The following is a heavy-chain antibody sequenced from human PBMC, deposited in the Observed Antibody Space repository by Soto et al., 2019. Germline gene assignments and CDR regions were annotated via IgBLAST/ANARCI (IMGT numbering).Heavy chain of an antibody. Sequence: GGSLRLSCAASGFSFSSYWMSWVRQALGKGLEWVANIKQDGSEKYYVDSVKGRFTISRDNAKNSLYLQMNSLRAEDTAVYYCARVPLLEWLLSGRDYYYYYMDVWGKGTTVTVSS. V-gene: IGHV3-7*01. J-gene: IGHJ6*03. CDR1: GFSFSSYW. CDR3: ARVPLLEWLLSGRDYYYYYMDV. D-gene: IGHD3-3*01. CDR2: IKQDGSEK.